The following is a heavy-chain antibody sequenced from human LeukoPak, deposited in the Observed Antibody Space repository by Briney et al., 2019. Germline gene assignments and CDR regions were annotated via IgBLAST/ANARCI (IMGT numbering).Heavy chain of an antibody. Sequence: SETLSLTCTVSGASISSRTYYWGWLRQPAGKGLEWIVTIYYSGTTYYNPSLKSRVTISLDTSNTQFSLKLSSVTAPDTAIYYCARDFSSSSTVYYYYYIDVWGKGTTVTVS. D-gene: IGHD6-6*01. CDR2: IYYSGTT. V-gene: IGHV4-39*07. CDR1: GASISSRTYY. CDR3: ARDFSSSSTVYYYYYIDV. J-gene: IGHJ6*03.